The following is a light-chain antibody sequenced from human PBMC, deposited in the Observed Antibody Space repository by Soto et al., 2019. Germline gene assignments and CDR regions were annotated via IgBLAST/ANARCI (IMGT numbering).Light chain of an antibody. CDR3: QQYGHSPRT. J-gene: IGKJ1*01. CDR2: AAS. CDR1: QSVADNY. V-gene: IGKV3-20*01. Sequence: EIVLTQSPGTLSLSPRERATLSCRASQSVADNYLAWYQQKPGQPPRLLIYAASRRAAGIPDTFSGSGSGTDFTLTIIRLEPEDFALYYCQQYGHSPRTFGQGTKVEVK.